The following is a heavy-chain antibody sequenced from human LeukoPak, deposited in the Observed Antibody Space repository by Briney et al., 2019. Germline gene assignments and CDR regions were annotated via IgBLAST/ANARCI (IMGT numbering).Heavy chain of an antibody. CDR2: ISYDGSNK. V-gene: IGHV3-30*18. CDR3: AKRWIAVATDAFDI. D-gene: IGHD6-19*01. J-gene: IGHJ3*02. Sequence: GGSLRLSCAASGVTFSSYGMHWVRQAPGKGLEWVAVISYDGSNKYYADSVKGRFTISRDNSKNTLYLQMNSLRAEDTAVYYCAKRWIAVATDAFDIWGQGTMVTVSS. CDR1: GVTFSSYG.